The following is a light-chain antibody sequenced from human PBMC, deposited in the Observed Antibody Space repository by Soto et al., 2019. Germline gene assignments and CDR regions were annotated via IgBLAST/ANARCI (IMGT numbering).Light chain of an antibody. Sequence: DIQLTQSPSFLSASVGDRVTITCRASQGITSYLAWYQQKPGKAPKFLIYAASTLQSGVPSRFSGSGSGTEFPLTINSMQPEDFATYSCQQLSSYPATFGQGTRLEIK. V-gene: IGKV1-9*01. J-gene: IGKJ5*01. CDR2: AAS. CDR3: QQLSSYPAT. CDR1: QGITSY.